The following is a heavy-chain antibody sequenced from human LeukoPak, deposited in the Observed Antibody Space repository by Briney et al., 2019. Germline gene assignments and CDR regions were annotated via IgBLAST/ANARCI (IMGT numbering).Heavy chain of an antibody. D-gene: IGHD5-18*01. CDR2: IYPGNSDT. J-gene: IGHJ4*02. CDR3: ARQEVRYGFAIDY. Sequence: GESLKISCKGSGYSFTSYWIGWVRQMPGKGLEWMGIIYPGNSDTRYSPSFQGQVTISADKSISTAYLQWSSLKASDTAMYYCARQEVRYGFAIDYWGQGTLVTVSS. V-gene: IGHV5-51*01. CDR1: GYSFTSYW.